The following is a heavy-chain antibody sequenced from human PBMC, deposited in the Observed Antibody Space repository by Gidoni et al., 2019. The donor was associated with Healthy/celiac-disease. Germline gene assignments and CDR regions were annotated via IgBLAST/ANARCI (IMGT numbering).Heavy chain of an antibody. CDR3: ARDKGPSPGIAVAGHFCAFDI. J-gene: IGHJ3*02. CDR1: GYTFTSYY. Sequence: QVQLVQSGAEVKKPGASVKVSCKASGYTFTSYYMHWVRQAPGQGLEWMGIINPSGGSTSYAQKFQGRVTMTRDTSTSTVYMELSSLRSEDTAVYYCARDKGPSPGIAVAGHFCAFDIWGQGTMVTVSS. D-gene: IGHD6-19*01. CDR2: INPSGGST. V-gene: IGHV1-46*01.